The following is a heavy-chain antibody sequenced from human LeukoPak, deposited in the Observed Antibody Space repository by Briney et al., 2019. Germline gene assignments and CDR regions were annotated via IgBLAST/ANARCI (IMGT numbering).Heavy chain of an antibody. J-gene: IGHJ4*02. CDR1: GCTFTRYY. CDR3: ARARIVVVTAILGY. Sequence: ASVKVSCKASGCTFTRYYMHWVRQAPGQGLEWMGWINPNSGGTNYAQKFQGRVTMTRDTSISTAYMELSRLRSDDTAVYYCARARIVVVTAILGYWGQGTLVTVSS. D-gene: IGHD2-21*02. V-gene: IGHV1-2*02. CDR2: INPNSGGT.